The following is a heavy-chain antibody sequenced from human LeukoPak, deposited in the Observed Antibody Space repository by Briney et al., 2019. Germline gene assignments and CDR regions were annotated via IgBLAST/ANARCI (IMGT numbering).Heavy chain of an antibody. D-gene: IGHD3-10*01. CDR1: EFTFSSYN. V-gene: IGHV3-21*01. J-gene: IGHJ5*02. Sequence: GGSLRLSCAASEFTFSSYNMNWVRQAPGKGLEWVSSISSSSDYIYYADSVKGRFTISRDNAKNSLYLQMNSLRAEDTAVYYCARDSRDYISNNWFDPWGQGTLVTVSS. CDR2: ISSSSDYI. CDR3: ARDSRDYISNNWFDP.